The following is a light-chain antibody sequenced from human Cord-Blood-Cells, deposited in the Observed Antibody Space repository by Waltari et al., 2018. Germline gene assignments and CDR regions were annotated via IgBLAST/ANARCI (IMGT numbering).Light chain of an antibody. CDR3: QQYYSTPYT. CDR1: QSVLYSSNNKNY. V-gene: IGKV4-1*01. J-gene: IGKJ2*01. Sequence: DIVMTQSPDSLVVSLGERATINCKSSQSVLYSSNNKNYLAWYQQKPGQPPKLHIYWASTRESGVPDRFSGSGSGTDFTLTISSLQAEDVAVYYCQQYYSTPYTFGQGTKLEIK. CDR2: WAS.